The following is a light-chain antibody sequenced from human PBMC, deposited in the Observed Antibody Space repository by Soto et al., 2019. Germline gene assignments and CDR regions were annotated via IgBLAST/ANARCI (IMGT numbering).Light chain of an antibody. Sequence: AIPMTQSPSSFSASTGDRVTITCRASQGISSYLAWYQQKPRKAPKLLIYAASTLQSGVPSRFSGSGSGTDFTLTISCLQSEDFATYYCQQYYSYPRTFGPGTKVDIK. V-gene: IGKV1-8*01. CDR3: QQYYSYPRT. CDR1: QGISSY. J-gene: IGKJ3*01. CDR2: AAS.